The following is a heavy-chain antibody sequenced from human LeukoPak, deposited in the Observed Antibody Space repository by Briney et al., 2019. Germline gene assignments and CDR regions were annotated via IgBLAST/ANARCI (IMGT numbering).Heavy chain of an antibody. D-gene: IGHD5-18*01. CDR3: ARGGYTYDYDY. V-gene: IGHV4-59*01. CDR1: GGSISGYY. Sequence: SETLSLTCTVSGGSISGYYWCWIRQPPGKGLEWIGYIYYSGSTNYNPSLKTRVTISVDTSKNQFSLKLSSVTAADTAVYYCARGGYTYDYDYWGQGTLVTVSS. J-gene: IGHJ4*02. CDR2: IYYSGST.